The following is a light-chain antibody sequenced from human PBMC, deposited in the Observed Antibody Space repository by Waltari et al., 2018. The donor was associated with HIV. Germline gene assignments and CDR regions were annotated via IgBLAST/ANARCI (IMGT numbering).Light chain of an antibody. CDR1: SSDVGAYNY. CDR3: SSYTSSSTVV. Sequence: QSALTQPASVSGSPGQSITIPCTGTSSDVGAYNYVSWYQLHPGKAPQLMIYDVSNRPSGVSDRFSGSKSANTASLTISGLQAEDEAHYYCSSYTSSSTVVFGGGTKLTVL. CDR2: DVS. J-gene: IGLJ2*01. V-gene: IGLV2-14*03.